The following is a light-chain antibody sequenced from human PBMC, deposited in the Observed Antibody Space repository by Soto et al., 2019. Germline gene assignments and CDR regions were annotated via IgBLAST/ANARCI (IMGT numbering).Light chain of an antibody. J-gene: IGKJ1*01. CDR2: ESS. CDR3: QQRSTWPQT. V-gene: IGKV3-11*01. Sequence: EILLTQSPATLSLSPGESATLSCRASQSVHNYLDWYQQKPGQAPRLLIYESSNRATGIPARFSGSGSGTDCSLTISSLEPEDFAVYYCQQRSTWPQTFGQGTKVDIK. CDR1: QSVHNY.